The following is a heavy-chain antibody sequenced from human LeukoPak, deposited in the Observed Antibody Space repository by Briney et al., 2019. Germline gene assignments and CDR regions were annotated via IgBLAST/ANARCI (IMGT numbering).Heavy chain of an antibody. V-gene: IGHV3-23*01. D-gene: IGHD5-18*01. Sequence: GGSLRLSCAASGATFSRYAMSWVRQAPGKGLEWVSAISESGTGTYYADSVKGRFTISRDNSKNTLSLQMNSLRAEDTAVYYRAKDIAQGYTFGSIEQDYWGQGTLATVSS. CDR1: GATFSRYA. CDR2: ISESGTGT. J-gene: IGHJ4*02. CDR3: AKDIAQGYTFGSIEQDY.